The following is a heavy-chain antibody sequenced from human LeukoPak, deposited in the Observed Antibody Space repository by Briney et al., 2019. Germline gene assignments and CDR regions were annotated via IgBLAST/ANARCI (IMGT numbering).Heavy chain of an antibody. V-gene: IGHV3-48*02. CDR2: ISSSSSTI. D-gene: IGHD1-26*01. CDR3: ARDGFFFSASYYGHFDY. J-gene: IGHJ4*02. Sequence: GGSLRLSCAASGFSFSSYSMNWVRQAPGKGLEWISYISSSSSTIFYADSVKGRFTISRDNAKNSVYLQMNSLRDEDTAVYYCARDGFFFSASYYGHFDYWGQGTLVTVSS. CDR1: GFSFSSYS.